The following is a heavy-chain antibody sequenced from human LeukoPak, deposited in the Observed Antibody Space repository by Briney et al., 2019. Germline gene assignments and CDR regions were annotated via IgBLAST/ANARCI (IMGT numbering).Heavy chain of an antibody. D-gene: IGHD6-13*01. CDR1: GFAFSHYA. CDR3: ARDRAAAPWGYFDY. CDR2: ISYDGSNI. J-gene: IGHJ4*02. Sequence: GGSLRLSCEASGFAFSHYAMHWVRQSPGKGLEWVALISYDGSNIQYADSVKGRFTISRDNSKNTLYLQMNTLRTEDTALYYCARDRAAAPWGYFDYWGQGTLVTVSS. V-gene: IGHV3-30-3*01.